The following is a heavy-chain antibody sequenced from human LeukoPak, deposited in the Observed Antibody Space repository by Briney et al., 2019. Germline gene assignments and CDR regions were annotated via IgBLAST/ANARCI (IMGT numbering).Heavy chain of an antibody. CDR2: ISAYNGNT. Sequence: ASVKVSCKASGYTFTSYGISWVRQAPGQGLEWMGWISAYNGNTNYAQKLQGRVTMTTDTSTSTAYMELRSLRSDDTAVYYCARGDPYYYDSSGYPNLWGQGTLVTVSS. D-gene: IGHD3-22*01. V-gene: IGHV1-18*01. CDR3: ARGDPYYYDSSGYPNL. J-gene: IGHJ4*02. CDR1: GYTFTSYG.